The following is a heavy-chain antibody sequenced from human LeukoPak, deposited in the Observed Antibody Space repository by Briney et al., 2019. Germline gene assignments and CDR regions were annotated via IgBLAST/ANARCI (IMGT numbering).Heavy chain of an antibody. J-gene: IGHJ3*02. CDR3: ARESRSGWYLGGAFDI. Sequence: PSETLSLTCTVSGGSISGYYRSWIRQPAGKGLEWIGRIYTSGSTNYNPSLKSRVTISVDTSKNQFSLKLSSVTAADTAVYYCARESRSGWYLGGAFDIWGQGTMVTVSS. CDR1: GGSISGYY. CDR2: IYTSGST. D-gene: IGHD6-19*01. V-gene: IGHV4-4*07.